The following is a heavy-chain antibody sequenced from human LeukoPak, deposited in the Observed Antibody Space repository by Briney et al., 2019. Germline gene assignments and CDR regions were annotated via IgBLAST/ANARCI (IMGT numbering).Heavy chain of an antibody. CDR3: SRQGAGDELDY. J-gene: IGHJ4*02. CDR1: GYTLTGNY. Sequence: GASVKVSCKASGYTLTGNYMHWVRQAPGQGLEWMGWINPNSSGTLYAQKFQGRVTMTRDTSITTAYMELRRLRSDDTAVYYCSRQGAGDELDYWGQGTLVTVCS. D-gene: IGHD7-27*01. CDR2: INPNSSGT. V-gene: IGHV1-2*02.